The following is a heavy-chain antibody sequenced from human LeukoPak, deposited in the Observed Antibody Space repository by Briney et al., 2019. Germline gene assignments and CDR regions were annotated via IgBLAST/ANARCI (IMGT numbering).Heavy chain of an antibody. Sequence: GGSLRLSCAASGFTFSDYYMSWLRQAPGKGLEWVSYISSSSSYTNYADSVKGRFTISRDNAKNSLYLQMNSLRAEDTAVYYCAIFDHSGRSGVYFVYWGQGTLVTVSS. CDR2: ISSSSSYT. V-gene: IGHV3-11*03. D-gene: IGHD1-26*01. J-gene: IGHJ4*02. CDR3: AIFDHSGRSGVYFVY. CDR1: GFTFSDYY.